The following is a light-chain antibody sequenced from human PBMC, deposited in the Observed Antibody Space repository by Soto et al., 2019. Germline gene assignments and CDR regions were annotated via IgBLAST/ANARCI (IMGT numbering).Light chain of an antibody. CDR3: QQYGSSVYT. CDR2: GAS. Sequence: EIVLTQSPGTLSLSPGERVTLSCRASQSVSGSYLAWYQQKPGQAPRLLIYGASSRATGIPDRFSGSGPGTDFTLTISRLEPEDFAVYYCQQYGSSVYTFGQGTKLEIK. CDR1: QSVSGSY. J-gene: IGKJ2*01. V-gene: IGKV3-20*01.